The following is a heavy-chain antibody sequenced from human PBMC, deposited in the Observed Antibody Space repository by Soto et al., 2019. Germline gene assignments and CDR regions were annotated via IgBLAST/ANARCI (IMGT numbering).Heavy chain of an antibody. CDR3: AKEGGSYAGWFDP. CDR2: ISPYNGGT. D-gene: IGHD1-26*01. V-gene: IGHV1-18*01. CDR1: GYNFISYG. Sequence: QVQLVQSGAEVKKPGASVKVSCKTSGYNFISYGIMWVRQAPGQGLEWLGWISPYNGGTNYAQDNWVRILMTTDKSTSTVYMELTSLTSDDTAVYYCAKEGGSYAGWFDPWGQGTLVIVSS. J-gene: IGHJ5*02.